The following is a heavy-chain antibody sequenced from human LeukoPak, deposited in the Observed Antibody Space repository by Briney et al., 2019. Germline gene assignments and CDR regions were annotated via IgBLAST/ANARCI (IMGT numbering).Heavy chain of an antibody. CDR1: GGSITTDSPY. V-gene: IGHV4-39*07. CDR2: ISYNGRA. J-gene: IGHJ4*02. D-gene: IGHD4-17*01. Sequence: SETLSLTCTVSGGSITTDSPYWGWIRQPPGKGLEWLGMISYNGRADYHPSLRSRVSISIDTSKNQFSLTLTSVTAVDTAVYYCARRWSTVTSRFDYWGQGTLVTVSS. CDR3: ARRWSTVTSRFDY.